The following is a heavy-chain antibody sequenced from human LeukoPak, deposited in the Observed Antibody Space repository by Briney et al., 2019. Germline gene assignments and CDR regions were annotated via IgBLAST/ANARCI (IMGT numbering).Heavy chain of an antibody. Sequence: SETLSLTCTVSGASISSSRSFWGWIRQPPGKGLEWIGSIYYSGSTYYNPSLKSRVTISVDTSKNQFSLKLSSVTAADTAVYYCARHYYDSSGYYYVLFDYWGQGTLVTVSS. V-gene: IGHV4-39*01. CDR1: GASISSSRSF. D-gene: IGHD3-22*01. J-gene: IGHJ4*02. CDR3: ARHYYDSSGYYYVLFDY. CDR2: IYYSGST.